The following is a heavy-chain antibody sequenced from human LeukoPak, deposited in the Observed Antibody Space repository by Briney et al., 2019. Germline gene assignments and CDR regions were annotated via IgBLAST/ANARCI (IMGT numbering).Heavy chain of an antibody. CDR2: ISPSSSLI. D-gene: IGHD1-26*01. CDR1: GFSFSSYY. Sequence: PGGSLRLSCAASGFSFSSYYMNWVRQAPGKGLEWVSSISPSSSLIYYADSLKGRFTISRDNANNSVHLQMYSLRAEDTAVYYCVRGEPRWERFHPWGEGTLVTVSS. V-gene: IGHV3-21*01. CDR3: VRGEPRWERFHP. J-gene: IGHJ5*02.